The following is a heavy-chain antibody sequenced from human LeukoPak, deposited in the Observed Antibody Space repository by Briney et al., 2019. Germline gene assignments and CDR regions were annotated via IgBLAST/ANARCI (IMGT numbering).Heavy chain of an antibody. D-gene: IGHD1-26*01. CDR1: GFTFSSYS. CDR2: ISSSGSTI. V-gene: IGHV3-48*04. CDR3: ARDPYNGNYGDSYYYYMDV. J-gene: IGHJ6*03. Sequence: GGSLRLSCAASGFTFSSYSMNWVRQAPGEGLEWVSYISSSGSTIYYADSVKGRFTISRDNAKNSLYLQMNSLRAEDTAIYYCARDPYNGNYGDSYYYYMDVWGKGTTVTISS.